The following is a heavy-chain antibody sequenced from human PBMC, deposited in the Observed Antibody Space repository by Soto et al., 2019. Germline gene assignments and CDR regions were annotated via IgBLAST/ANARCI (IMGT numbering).Heavy chain of an antibody. D-gene: IGHD2-15*01. Sequence: QVQLVQSGAEVKKPGASVKVSCKASGYTFTSYYMHWVRQAPGQGLEWMGIINPSGGSTSYAQKFQGRVTMTRDTSTSTVYMELSSLSSEDTAVYYCAREKGVGYCSGGSGYPPDYWGQGTLVTVSS. J-gene: IGHJ4*02. CDR1: GYTFTSYY. CDR2: INPSGGST. CDR3: AREKGVGYCSGGSGYPPDY. V-gene: IGHV1-46*03.